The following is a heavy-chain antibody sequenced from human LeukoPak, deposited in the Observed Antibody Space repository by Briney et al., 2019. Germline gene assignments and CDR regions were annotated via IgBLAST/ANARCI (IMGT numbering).Heavy chain of an antibody. V-gene: IGHV3-21*01. J-gene: IGHJ4*02. D-gene: IGHD6-19*01. CDR2: ISSSSTYI. CDR1: GFSFSSYS. Sequence: SGGSLRLSCAASGFSFSSYSMIWVRQAPGKGLEWVSSISSSSTYIFYADSAKGRFSFSRDNAKNSLYLQMNSLRAEDTAVYYCAKDRGSGWYFFDYWGQGTLVTVSS. CDR3: AKDRGSGWYFFDY.